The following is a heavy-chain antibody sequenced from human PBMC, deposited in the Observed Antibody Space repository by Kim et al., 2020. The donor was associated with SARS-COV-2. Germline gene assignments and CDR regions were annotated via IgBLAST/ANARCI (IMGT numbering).Heavy chain of an antibody. V-gene: IGHV3-7*03. Sequence: GGSLRLSCAASGFTFSSYWMSWVRQAPGKGLEWVANIKQDGSEKYYVDSVKGRFTISRDNAKNSLYLQMNSLRAEDTAVYYCVRDTDSRGYSTLDYWGQGTLVTVSS. CDR2: IKQDGSEK. D-gene: IGHD3-22*01. CDR1: GFTFSSYW. CDR3: VRDTDSRGYSTLDY. J-gene: IGHJ4*02.